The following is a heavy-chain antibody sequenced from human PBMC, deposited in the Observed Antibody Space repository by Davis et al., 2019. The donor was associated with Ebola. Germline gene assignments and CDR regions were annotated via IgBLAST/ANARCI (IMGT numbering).Heavy chain of an antibody. V-gene: IGHV3-43*02. J-gene: IGHJ6*02. Sequence: GESLKISCAASGFTFDDYAMHWVRQAPGKGLEWVSLISGDGGSTYYADSVKGRFTISRDNSKNSLYLQMNSLRTEDTALYYCAKESGGYSYGSKYYYYGMDVWGQGTTVTVSS. CDR2: ISGDGGST. D-gene: IGHD5-18*01. CDR3: AKESGGYSYGSKYYYYGMDV. CDR1: GFTFDDYA.